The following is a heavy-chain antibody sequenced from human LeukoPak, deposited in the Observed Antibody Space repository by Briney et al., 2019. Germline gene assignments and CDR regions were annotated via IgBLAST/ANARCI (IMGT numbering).Heavy chain of an antibody. J-gene: IGHJ4*02. V-gene: IGHV4-34*01. CDR1: GGSFSGYY. CDR2: IKHSGST. D-gene: IGHD1-26*01. CDR3: ARGQLLDY. Sequence: PSETLSLTCAVYGGSFSGYYWSWIRQPPGKGLEWIGEIKHSGSTNYNPSLKSRVTISVDTSKNQFSLKLSSVTAADTAVYYCARGQLLDYWGQGTLVTVSS.